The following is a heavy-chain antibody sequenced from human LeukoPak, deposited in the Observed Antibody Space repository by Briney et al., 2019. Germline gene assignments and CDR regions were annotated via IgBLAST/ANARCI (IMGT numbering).Heavy chain of an antibody. CDR3: AREYSSSRYFDY. CDR2: INSDGSST. Sequence: PGGSLRLSCVASGFTFSNYWMHWVRQAPGKGLVWVSRINSDGSSTTYADSVKGRFTISRDTAENTLYLQMNSLRAEDTAVYYCAREYSSSRYFDYWGQGTLVTVSS. CDR1: GFTFSNYW. D-gene: IGHD6-6*01. J-gene: IGHJ4*02. V-gene: IGHV3-74*01.